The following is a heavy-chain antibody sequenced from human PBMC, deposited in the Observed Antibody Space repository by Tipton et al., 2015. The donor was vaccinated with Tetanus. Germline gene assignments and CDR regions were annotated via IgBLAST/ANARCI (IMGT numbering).Heavy chain of an antibody. J-gene: IGHJ5*01. CDR1: GFTLPKFP. CDR3: ARRGEARANWFAS. D-gene: IGHD2-21*01. CDR2: ISGSGART. V-gene: IGHV3-23*01. Sequence: SLRLSCAASGFTLPKFPMSWVRQAPGKGLEWVSAISGSGARTSYADSVKGRFTVSRDNSKNSLSLQMNTLRDDDTAVYYCARRGEARANWFASWGQGTLVTVSS.